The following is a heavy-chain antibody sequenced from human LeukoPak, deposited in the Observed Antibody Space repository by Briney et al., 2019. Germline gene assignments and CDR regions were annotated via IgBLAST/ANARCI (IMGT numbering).Heavy chain of an antibody. CDR1: GFIATSHY. D-gene: IGHD2-8*01. CDR3: PTGGRSGMALDF. CDR2: IYGGGDK. Sequence: GGSLRLSCPCTGFIATSHYMAWLRQSPAKGLQCISFIYGGGDKLYADSVRDRFSISSDNSKSTRYVQMSSLRVEETALYYCPTGGRSGMALDFWGQGTLVTVAS. J-gene: IGHJ4*02. V-gene: IGHV3-53*01.